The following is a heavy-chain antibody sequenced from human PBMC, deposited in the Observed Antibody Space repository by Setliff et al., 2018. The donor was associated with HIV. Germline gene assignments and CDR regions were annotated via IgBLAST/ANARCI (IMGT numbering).Heavy chain of an antibody. CDR2: VHGGTGKT. CDR3: ASPTAIPH. Sequence: ASVKVSCKASGYPFRDHTIHWVRQAPGQGLEWMGFVHGGTGKTQYLEKFQDRITMTSDTSATTAYMELSSLNSEDSAIYYCASPTAIPHWGQGTLVTVSS. J-gene: IGHJ4*02. CDR1: GYPFRDHT. D-gene: IGHD2-21*02. V-gene: IGHV1-3*01.